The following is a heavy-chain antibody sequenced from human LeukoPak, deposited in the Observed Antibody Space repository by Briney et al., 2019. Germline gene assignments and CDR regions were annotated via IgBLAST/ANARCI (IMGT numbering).Heavy chain of an antibody. V-gene: IGHV3-74*01. CDR2: INSDGSST. J-gene: IGHJ2*01. CDR1: GFTFSGYW. Sequence: GGPLRLSCAASGFTFSGYWMHWVRQAPGKGLVWVSRINSDGSSTSYADSVKGRFTISRDNAKNTLYLQMNSLRAEDTAVYYRARDTAMVYWYFDLWGRGTLVTVSS. CDR3: ARDTAMVYWYFDL. D-gene: IGHD5-18*01.